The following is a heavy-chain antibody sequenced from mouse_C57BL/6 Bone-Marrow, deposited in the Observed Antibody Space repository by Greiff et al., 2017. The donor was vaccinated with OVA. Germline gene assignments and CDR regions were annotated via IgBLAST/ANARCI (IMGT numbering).Heavy chain of an antibody. CDR2: IYPGDGDT. CDR3: ARPGLAY. V-gene: IGHV1-82*01. CDR1: GYAFSSSW. J-gene: IGHJ3*01. Sequence: QVQLQQSGPELVKPGASVKISCKASGYAFSSSWMNWVKQRPGKGPEWIGRIYPGDGDTNYNGKFKGKATLTADKSSSTAYMQLSSLTSEDSAVYFCARPGLAYWGQGTLVTVSA.